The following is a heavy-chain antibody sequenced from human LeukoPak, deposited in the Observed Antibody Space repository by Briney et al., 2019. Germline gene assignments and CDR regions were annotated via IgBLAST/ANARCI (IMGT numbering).Heavy chain of an antibody. D-gene: IGHD3-3*01. CDR1: GGTFSSYA. V-gene: IGHV1-69*13. CDR3: ARPSYITIFGVVIRDAFDI. J-gene: IGHJ3*02. Sequence: SVKVSCKASGGTFSSYAISWVRQAPGQGLEWMGGIIRIFGTANYAQKFQGRFTITADESTSTAYMELSSLRSEDTAVYYCARPSYITIFGVVIRDAFDIWGQGTMVTVSS. CDR2: IIRIFGTA.